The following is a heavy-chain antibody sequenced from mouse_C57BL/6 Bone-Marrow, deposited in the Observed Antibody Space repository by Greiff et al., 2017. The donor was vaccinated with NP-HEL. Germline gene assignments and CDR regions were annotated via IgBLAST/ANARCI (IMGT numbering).Heavy chain of an antibody. CDR1: GYAFSSSW. CDR2: IYPGDGDT. V-gene: IGHV1-82*01. CDR3: ARRGYVDY. J-gene: IGHJ2*01. Sequence: VQLQQSGPELVKPGASVKISCKASGYAFSSSWMNWVKQRPGKGLEWIGRIYPGDGDTNYNGKFKGKATLTAAKSSRTAYMQLSSLTAEDAAVYFCARRGYVDYWGQGTTLTVTA.